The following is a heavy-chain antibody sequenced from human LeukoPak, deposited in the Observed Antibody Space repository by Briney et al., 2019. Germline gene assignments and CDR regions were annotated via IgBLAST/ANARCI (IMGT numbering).Heavy chain of an antibody. Sequence: GGSLRLSCAASGFTFSSYAMSWVRQAPGKGLEWVSAISGSGGSTYYADSVKGRFTISRDNAKNSLYLQMNSLRAEDTAVYYCARDRIPDVGFDMWGQGTMVTVSS. CDR2: ISGSGGST. CDR1: GFTFSSYA. J-gene: IGHJ3*02. D-gene: IGHD2-15*01. V-gene: IGHV3-23*01. CDR3: ARDRIPDVGFDM.